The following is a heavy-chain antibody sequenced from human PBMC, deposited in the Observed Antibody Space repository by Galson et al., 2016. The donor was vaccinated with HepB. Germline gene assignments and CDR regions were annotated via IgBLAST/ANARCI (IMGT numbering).Heavy chain of an antibody. D-gene: IGHD2-2*02. J-gene: IGHJ6*02. CDR3: TKAIPKSPSHYYYGMDV. Sequence: SLRLSCAASDFTFSGSTMHWVRQASGKGLEWVGRIRSKANNYATTYAASVTGRFTLSRDDSRNTAYLQMNSLKTEDTAVYYCTKAIPKSPSHYYYGMDVWGQGTTVTASS. CDR1: DFTFSGST. CDR2: IRSKANNYAT. V-gene: IGHV3-73*01.